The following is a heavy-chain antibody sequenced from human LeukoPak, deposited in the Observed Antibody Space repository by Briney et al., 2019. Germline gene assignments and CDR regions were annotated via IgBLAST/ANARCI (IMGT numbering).Heavy chain of an antibody. CDR2: ISSDGSTT. J-gene: IGHJ4*02. CDR1: GFTFSRNW. V-gene: IGHV3-74*01. CDR3: GSLSSSTDY. D-gene: IGHD6-6*01. Sequence: GGSLRLSCATSGFTFSRNWMHWVRQAPGKGLVWVSRISSDGSTTGYADSVKGRFTISRDNAKNTLYLQMNSLRAEDSAVYFCGSLSSSTDYWGRGTLVTVSP.